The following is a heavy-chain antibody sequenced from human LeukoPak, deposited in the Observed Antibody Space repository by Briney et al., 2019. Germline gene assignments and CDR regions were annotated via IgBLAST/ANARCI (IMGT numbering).Heavy chain of an antibody. D-gene: IGHD3-22*01. CDR3: ARGPTTTYYHNIGYYYFDS. Sequence: PSETPSLTCAVHGGSFSAYYWTWIRHPPGKGLALIGEINHSGSANYTPSLKSRVTISVDTSKNQFSLKLTSVTAADTAVYYCARGPTTTYYHNIGYYYFDSWGQGILVTVSS. J-gene: IGHJ4*02. CDR2: INHSGSA. CDR1: GGSFSAYY. V-gene: IGHV4-34*01.